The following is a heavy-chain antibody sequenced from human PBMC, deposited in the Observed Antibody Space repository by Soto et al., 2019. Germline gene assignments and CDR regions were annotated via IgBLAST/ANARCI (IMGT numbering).Heavy chain of an antibody. CDR1: VGSISSSSYY. CDR2: IYYSEYT. D-gene: IGHD3-16*01. V-gene: IGHV4-39*01. CDR3: ARHNRPLYVGYYYDMDV. Sequence: SETLSLTCTVSVGSISSSSYYWGWIRQPPGKRMERIGRIYYSEYTYYNKSLKIQIKISVYTSKNQKSMKLSSVTAADTALYYCARHNRPLYVGYYYDMDVWGQGTTVT. J-gene: IGHJ6*02.